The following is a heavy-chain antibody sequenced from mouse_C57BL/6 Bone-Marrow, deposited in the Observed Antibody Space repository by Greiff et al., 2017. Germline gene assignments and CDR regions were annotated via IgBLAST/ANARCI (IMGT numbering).Heavy chain of an antibody. D-gene: IGHD2-5*01. V-gene: IGHV1-39*01. CDR2: INPNYGTT. Sequence: EVKLMESGPELVKPGASVKISCKASGYSFTDYNMNWVKQSNGKSLEWIGVINPNYGTTSYNQKFKGKATLTVDQSSSTAYMQLNSLTSEDSAVYYCARRAYIVTTYHWYFDVWGTGTTVTVSS. J-gene: IGHJ1*03. CDR3: ARRAYIVTTYHWYFDV. CDR1: GYSFTDYN.